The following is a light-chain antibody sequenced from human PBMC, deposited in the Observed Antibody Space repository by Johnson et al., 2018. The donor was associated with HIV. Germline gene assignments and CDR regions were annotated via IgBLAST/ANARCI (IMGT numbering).Light chain of an antibody. CDR3: GTWDTSLSVYV. CDR1: SSNIGNSY. J-gene: IGLJ1*01. CDR2: DNN. Sequence: QSVLTQPPSVSAAPGQKVTISCSGSSSNIGNSYVSWYQQLPGTAPKLLIYDNNKRPSGISDRFSGSKSGTSATLGITGLQTGYEADFYCGTWDTSLSVYVFGTGTKVTVL. V-gene: IGLV1-51*01.